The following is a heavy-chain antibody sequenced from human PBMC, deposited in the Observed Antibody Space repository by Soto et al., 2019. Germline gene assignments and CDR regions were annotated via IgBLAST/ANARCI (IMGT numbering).Heavy chain of an antibody. J-gene: IGHJ4*02. V-gene: IGHV1-18*01. Sequence: ASVKASCKSSGYPFTHYAISWVRQAPGQGLEWMGWISAYNGNTNYAQKLQGRVTMTTDTSTTTAYLALRSLRSDDSAVYYCAKMVSSGYYSADYWGQGTLVTVSS. CDR1: GYPFTHYA. CDR2: ISAYNGNT. CDR3: AKMVSSGYYSADY. D-gene: IGHD3-22*01.